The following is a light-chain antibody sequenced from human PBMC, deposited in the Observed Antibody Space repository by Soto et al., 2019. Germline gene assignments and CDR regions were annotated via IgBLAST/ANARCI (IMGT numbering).Light chain of an antibody. J-gene: IGLJ7*01. CDR3: ATWDDGVNGVL. CDR2: SND. CDR1: SSNIESHS. Sequence: QSVLTQPPSASGTPGQRVSISCSGSSSNIESHSVDWYQHFPGTAPKLVINSNDQRPSGVPDRFSGSKSGTSASLAISGLQAEYEADYYCATWDDGVNGVLFGGGTQLTVL. V-gene: IGLV1-44*01.